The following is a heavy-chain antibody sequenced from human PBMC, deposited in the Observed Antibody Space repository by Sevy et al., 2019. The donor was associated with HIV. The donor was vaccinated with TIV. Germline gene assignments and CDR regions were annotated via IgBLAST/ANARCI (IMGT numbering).Heavy chain of an antibody. Sequence: GGSLRLSCAASGFTFSTYGMHWVRQAPGKGLEWVSAISGSGGSTYYADSVKGRFTISRDNSKNTLYLQMNSLRAEDTAVYYCAKDSPLLEKGNFYYYGMDVWGQGTTVTVSS. CDR2: ISGSGGST. V-gene: IGHV3-23*01. CDR1: GFTFSTYG. J-gene: IGHJ6*02. D-gene: IGHD2-21*01. CDR3: AKDSPLLEKGNFYYYGMDV.